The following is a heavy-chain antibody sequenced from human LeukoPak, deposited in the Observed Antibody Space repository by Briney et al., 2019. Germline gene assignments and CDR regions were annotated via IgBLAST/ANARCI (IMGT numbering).Heavy chain of an antibody. CDR1: GGSISSSSYY. D-gene: IGHD3-3*01. J-gene: IGHJ4*02. V-gene: IGHV4-39*01. Sequence: PSETLSLTCTVSGGSISSSSYYWGWIRQPPGKGLEGIGSIYYSGSTYYNPSLKSRVTISVDTSKSQFSLKLSSVTAADTAVYYCARRRGRYYDFWSVNPFDYWGQGTLVTVSS. CDR2: IYYSGST. CDR3: ARRRGRYYDFWSVNPFDY.